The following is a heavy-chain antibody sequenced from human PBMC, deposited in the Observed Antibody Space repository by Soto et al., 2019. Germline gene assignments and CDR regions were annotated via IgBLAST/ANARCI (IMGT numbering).Heavy chain of an antibody. D-gene: IGHD5-18*01. CDR2: ITPIYPTT. Sequence: VKVSCKASGGTFYTYTFSWVRQAPGQGLEWMGSITPIYPTTNYAEKFQGRLTVTADGSTNTSYMELNSLTSEDTAVYYCARIPRYSFPTSDDLDSWGQGTLVTVSS. CDR1: GGTFYTYT. J-gene: IGHJ4*02. CDR3: ARIPRYSFPTSDDLDS. V-gene: IGHV1-69*15.